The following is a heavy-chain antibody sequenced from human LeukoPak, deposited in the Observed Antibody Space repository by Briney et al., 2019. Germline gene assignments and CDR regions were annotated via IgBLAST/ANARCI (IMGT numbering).Heavy chain of an antibody. D-gene: IGHD3-3*01. CDR1: GFTVSSNY. CDR2: ISGSGGST. V-gene: IGHV3-23*01. J-gene: IGHJ4*02. CDR3: AKGKSIFGVAHYYFDY. Sequence: GGSLRLSCAASGFTVSSNYMNWVRQAPGKGLEWVSAISGSGGSTYYADSVKGRFTISRDNSKNTLYLQMNSLRAEDTAVYYCAKGKSIFGVAHYYFDYWGQGTLVTVSS.